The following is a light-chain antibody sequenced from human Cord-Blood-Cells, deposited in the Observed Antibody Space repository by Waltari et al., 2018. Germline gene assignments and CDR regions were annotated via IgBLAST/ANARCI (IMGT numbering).Light chain of an antibody. CDR1: STAVGSYNL. V-gene: IGLV2-23*02. CDR3: CSYAGSHWV. Sequence: QSALTQPASVSGSPGQSITISCTRTSTAVGSYNLVSWYQQHPGKAPKLMIYEVSKRPSGVSNRFSGSKSGNTASLTISGLQAEDEADYYCCSYAGSHWVFGGGTKLTVL. CDR2: EVS. J-gene: IGLJ3*02.